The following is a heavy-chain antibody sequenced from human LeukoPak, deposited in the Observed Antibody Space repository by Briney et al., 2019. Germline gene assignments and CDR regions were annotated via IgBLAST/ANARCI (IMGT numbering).Heavy chain of an antibody. Sequence: SVKVSCKAPGGTFISYTISWVRQAPGQGLEWMGKIIPILGIANYAQNFQGRVTITADKSTSTAYMELSSLRSGDTAVYYCAREHSGNYHGHYWGQGTLVTVSS. CDR3: AREHSGNYHGHY. V-gene: IGHV1-69*04. CDR2: IIPILGIA. J-gene: IGHJ4*02. CDR1: GGTFISYT. D-gene: IGHD1-26*01.